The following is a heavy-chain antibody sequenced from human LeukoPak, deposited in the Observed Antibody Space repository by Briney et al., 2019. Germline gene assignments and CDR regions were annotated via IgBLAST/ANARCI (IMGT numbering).Heavy chain of an antibody. CDR1: GGSISSYY. CDR3: ARDEYGGPFDY. CDR2: MSYSGNT. J-gene: IGHJ4*02. D-gene: IGHD4/OR15-4a*01. V-gene: IGHV4-59*01. Sequence: SETLSLTCTVSGGSISSYYWNWIRQPPGKGLEWVGYMSYSGNTHYNPSLKSRVTISVDMSKNQFYLQMSSVTAADTAVYYCARDEYGGPFDYWGQGALVTVSS.